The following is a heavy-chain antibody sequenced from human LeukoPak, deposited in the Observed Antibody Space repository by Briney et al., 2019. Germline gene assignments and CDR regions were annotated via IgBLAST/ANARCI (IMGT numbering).Heavy chain of an antibody. Sequence: GGSLRLSCAASGFTFSSYWMSWVRQAPGKGLEWVANIKQDGSEKYYVDSVKGRFTISRDNAKNSLYLQINSLRAEDTAVYYCARDRHQYDFWSGYPLGAFDIWGQGTMVTVSS. CDR2: IKQDGSEK. CDR3: ARDRHQYDFWSGYPLGAFDI. J-gene: IGHJ3*02. CDR1: GFTFSSYW. V-gene: IGHV3-7*01. D-gene: IGHD3-3*01.